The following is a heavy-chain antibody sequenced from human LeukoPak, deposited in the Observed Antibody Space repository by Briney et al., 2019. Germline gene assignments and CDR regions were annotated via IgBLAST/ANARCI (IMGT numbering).Heavy chain of an antibody. V-gene: IGHV4-31*03. CDR2: IYYSGST. J-gene: IGHJ4*02. D-gene: IGHD3-22*01. CDR1: GGSISSGGYY. Sequence: SETLSLTCTVSGGSISSGGYYWSWIRQHPGKGLEWIGYIYYSGSTYYNPSLKSRVTISVDTSKNQFSLKLSSVTAADTAVYYCARARGGSRSSGYPFGYWGQGTLVTVSS. CDR3: ARARGGSRSSGYPFGY.